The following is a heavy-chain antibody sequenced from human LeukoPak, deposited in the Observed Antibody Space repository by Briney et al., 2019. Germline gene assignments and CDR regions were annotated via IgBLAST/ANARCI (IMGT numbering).Heavy chain of an antibody. D-gene: IGHD3-22*01. V-gene: IGHV3-43*01. CDR1: GFTFDDYT. CDR2: ISWDGGST. CDR3: AKPYYYDSSGYLTN. J-gene: IGHJ4*02. Sequence: GGSLRLSCAASGFTFDDYTMHWVRQAPGKGLEWVSLISWDGGSTYYADSVKGRFTNSRDNSKNSLYLQMNSLRTEDTALHYCAKPYYYDSSGYLTNWGQGTLVTVSS.